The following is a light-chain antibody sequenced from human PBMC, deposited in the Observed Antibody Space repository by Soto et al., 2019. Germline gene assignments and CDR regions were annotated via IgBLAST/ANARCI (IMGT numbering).Light chain of an antibody. CDR2: GAS. CDR1: ESARTN. CDR3: QQYDNWPT. V-gene: IGKV3-15*01. J-gene: IGKJ1*01. Sequence: ETVVTQSPATLSVSPGETATLSCRASESARTNLAWYQQKPGQAPRLLIYGASNWATGIPARFSGSGSGTDFTLTITSLEPEDFAVYYCQQYDNWPTFGQGTKVDIK.